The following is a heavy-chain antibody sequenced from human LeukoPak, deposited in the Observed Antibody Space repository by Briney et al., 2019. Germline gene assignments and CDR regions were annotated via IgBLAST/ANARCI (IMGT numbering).Heavy chain of an antibody. V-gene: IGHV3-7*01. D-gene: IGHD2-15*01. CDR3: ATTFPYCSDGTCAL. CDR1: GITFSRYW. CDR2: INKDGNRE. Sequence: GGSLRLSCTVSGITFSRYWMSWVRQAPGKGLEWVANINKDGNRENYVDSVKGRFSITRDNAKNSLFLQMHSLRAEDTAVYYCATTFPYCSDGTCALGGQGTLVTVSS. J-gene: IGHJ4*02.